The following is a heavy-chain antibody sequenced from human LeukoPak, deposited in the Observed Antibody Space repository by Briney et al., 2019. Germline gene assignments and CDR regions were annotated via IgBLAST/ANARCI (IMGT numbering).Heavy chain of an antibody. Sequence: KPSETLSLTCTVSGGSISSYYWSWIRQPPGKGLEWIGYIYYSGSTNYNPSLKSRVTISVDLSKNQFSLKLSSVTAADTAVYYCARVGSTMEYYHYMDVWGKGTTVTISS. CDR3: ARVGSTMEYYHYMDV. D-gene: IGHD3-10*01. J-gene: IGHJ6*03. CDR2: IYYSGST. CDR1: GGSISSYY. V-gene: IGHV4-59*01.